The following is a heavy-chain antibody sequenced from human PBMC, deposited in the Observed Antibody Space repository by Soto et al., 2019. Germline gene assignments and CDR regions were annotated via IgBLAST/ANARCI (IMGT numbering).Heavy chain of an antibody. D-gene: IGHD1-7*01. CDR3: ARSLINGTITLEGYYYGMDV. J-gene: IGHJ6*02. CDR2: IIPIFGTA. V-gene: IGHV1-69*13. CDR1: GGTFSSYA. Sequence: SVKVSCKASGGTFSSYAISWVRQAPGQGLEWLGGIIPIFGTANYAQKFQGRVTITADESTSTAYMELSSLRSEDTAVYYCARSLINGTITLEGYYYGMDVWGQGTTVTVSS.